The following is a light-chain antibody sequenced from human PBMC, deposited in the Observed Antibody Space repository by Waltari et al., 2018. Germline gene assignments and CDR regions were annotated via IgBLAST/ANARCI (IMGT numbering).Light chain of an antibody. V-gene: IGLV2-8*01. CDR3: NSYAGNNWV. J-gene: IGLJ3*02. Sequence: QSALTQPPSASGSPGQSVTISCTGTSSDVGGYNYVSWYQQYPGKAPKLMIYEVNSRPSGVPDRSSGSKSGNTASLTVSGLQAEDEADYYCNSYAGNNWVFGGGTKLTVL. CDR1: SSDVGGYNY. CDR2: EVN.